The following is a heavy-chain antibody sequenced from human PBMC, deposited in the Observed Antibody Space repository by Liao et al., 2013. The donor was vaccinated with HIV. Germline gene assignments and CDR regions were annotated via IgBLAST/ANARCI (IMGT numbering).Heavy chain of an antibody. V-gene: IGHV4-34*01. CDR3: ARAPDYYDSSGYRWFDP. J-gene: IGHJ5*02. D-gene: IGHD3-22*01. CDR2: VNDSGST. Sequence: QVQLQQWGAGLLKPSETLSLTCAVYGGSFSGYYWSWIRQPPGRGWSGLGKVNDSGSTNYNPSLKSRVTISVDTSKNQFSLKLTSLTAADTAVYYCARAPDYYDSSGYRWFDPWGQGTLVTVSS. CDR1: GGSFSGYY.